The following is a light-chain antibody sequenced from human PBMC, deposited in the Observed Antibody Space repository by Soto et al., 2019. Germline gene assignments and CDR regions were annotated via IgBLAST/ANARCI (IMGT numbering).Light chain of an antibody. CDR1: QSIRSN. J-gene: IGKJ1*01. CDR2: GAS. V-gene: IGKV3-15*01. Sequence: EIVMTQSQDTLSLSPGEGATLCFRVSQSIRSNLAWYQQRPGQAPRLLMYGASTRADGIPARFTGSGSGTEFTLTISSLQSEDFAVYYCQQYHIWPPWTSGQGTKVDVK. CDR3: QQYHIWPPWT.